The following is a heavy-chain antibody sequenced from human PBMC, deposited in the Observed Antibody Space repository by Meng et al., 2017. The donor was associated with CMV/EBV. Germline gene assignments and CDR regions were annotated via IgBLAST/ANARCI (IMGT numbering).Heavy chain of an antibody. V-gene: IGHV1-2*02. D-gene: IGHD2-2*01. J-gene: IGHJ6*02. Sequence: ASVKVSCKASGYTFTGYYMHWVRQAPGQRLEWMGWINPNSGGTNYAQKFQGRVTMTRDTSISTAYMELSRLRSDDTAVYYCARDLHDCSSTSCYRYYYYYYGMDVWGQGTTVTVSS. CDR3: ARDLHDCSSTSCYRYYYYYYGMDV. CDR2: INPNSGGT. CDR1: GYTFTGYY.